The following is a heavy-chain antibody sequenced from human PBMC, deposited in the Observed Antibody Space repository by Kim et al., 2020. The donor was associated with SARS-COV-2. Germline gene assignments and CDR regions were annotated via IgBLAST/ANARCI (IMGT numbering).Heavy chain of an antibody. CDR1: GFTFSSYG. CDR3: AKSVLRSSGWYWDGNFQH. D-gene: IGHD6-19*01. V-gene: IGHV3-30*18. J-gene: IGHJ1*01. CDR2: ISYDGSNK. Sequence: GGSLRLSCAASGFTFSSYGMHWVRQAPGKGLEWVAVISYDGSNKYYADSVKGRFTISRDNSKNTLYLQMNSLRAEDTAVYYCAKSVLRSSGWYWDGNFQHWGQGTLVTVSS.